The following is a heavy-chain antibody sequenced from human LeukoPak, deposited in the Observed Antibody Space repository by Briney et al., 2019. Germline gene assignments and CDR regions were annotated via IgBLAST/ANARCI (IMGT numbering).Heavy chain of an antibody. CDR2: INHSGST. CDR3: ARDIGGAGY. V-gene: IGHV4-38-2*02. Sequence: SETLSLTCTVSGYSISSDYYWGWIRQPPGKGLEWIGEINHSGSTNYNPSLKSRVTISVDTSKNQFSLKLNSVTAADTAVYYCARDIGGAGYWGQGTLVTVSS. J-gene: IGHJ4*02. D-gene: IGHD6-19*01. CDR1: GYSISSDYY.